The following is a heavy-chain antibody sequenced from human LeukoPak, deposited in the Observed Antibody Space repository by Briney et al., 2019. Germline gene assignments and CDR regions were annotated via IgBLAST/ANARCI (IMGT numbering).Heavy chain of an antibody. Sequence: SETLSLTCAVYGGSFSGYYWSWIRQPPGKGLEWIGEINHSGSTNYNPSLKSRVTISVDTSKNQFSLRLSSVTAADTAVYYCARWTVAGTTYWYFDLWGRGTLVTVSS. CDR1: GGSFSGYY. CDR2: INHSGST. CDR3: ARWTVAGTTYWYFDL. V-gene: IGHV4-34*01. D-gene: IGHD6-19*01. J-gene: IGHJ2*01.